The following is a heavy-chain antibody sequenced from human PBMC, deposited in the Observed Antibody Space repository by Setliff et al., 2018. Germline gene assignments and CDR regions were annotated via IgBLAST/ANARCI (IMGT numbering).Heavy chain of an antibody. V-gene: IGHV1-69*05. J-gene: IGHJ6*03. CDR3: AREGVDTRSSTDYRYYMDV. D-gene: IGHD5-18*01. Sequence: SVKVSCKASGGTFSSYGISWVRQAPGQGLEWMGGTIPSFGSTNYAQKFQGRVTIITDESTSTAYMELGSLRTEDSAVYYCAREGVDTRSSTDYRYYMDVWGKGTTVTVSS. CDR1: GGTFSSYG. CDR2: TIPSFGST.